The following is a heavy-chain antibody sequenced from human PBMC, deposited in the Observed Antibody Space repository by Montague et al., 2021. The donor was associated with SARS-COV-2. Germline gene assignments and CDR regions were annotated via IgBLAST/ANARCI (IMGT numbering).Heavy chain of an antibody. Sequence: CAISGDSVSSNSAAWNWIRQSPSRGLEWLGRTYYRSKWFHDYAISVKSRIIINPDTSKNQFSLQLNSVTPEDTAVYCCANFAVSGTTADYWGQGILVTVSS. D-gene: IGHD6-19*01. CDR3: ANFAVSGTTADY. CDR1: GDSVSSNSAA. J-gene: IGHJ4*02. CDR2: TYYRSKWFH. V-gene: IGHV6-1*01.